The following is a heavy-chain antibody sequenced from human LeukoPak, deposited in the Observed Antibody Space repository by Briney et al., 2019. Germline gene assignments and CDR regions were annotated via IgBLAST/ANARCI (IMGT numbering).Heavy chain of an antibody. CDR3: ARGPARGGYCSSTSCYGHWFDP. Sequence: GGFLRLSCAASGFTVSSNYMSWVRQAPGKGLEWVSVIYSGGSTYYADSVKGRFTISRDNSKNTLYLQMNSLRAEDTAVYYCARGPARGGYCSSTSCYGHWFDPWGQGTLVTVSS. CDR2: IYSGGST. V-gene: IGHV3-66*02. J-gene: IGHJ5*02. CDR1: GFTVSSNY. D-gene: IGHD2-2*01.